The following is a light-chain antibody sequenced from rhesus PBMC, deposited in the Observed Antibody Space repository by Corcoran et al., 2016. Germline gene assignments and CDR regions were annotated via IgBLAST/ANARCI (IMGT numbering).Light chain of an antibody. CDR1: QSVSSY. V-gene: IGKV3-10*01. J-gene: IGKJ2*01. CDR3: YQHSSGYPDS. CDR2: GAS. Sequence: QVILTQSPATLSLSPGERATLSCRASQSVSSYLAWYQQKPGQAPRLLIYGASSRVTGIPDRFSGSGYGTEFTLTISSLEPEDVGVYHCYQHSSGYPDSFGQGTKVEIK.